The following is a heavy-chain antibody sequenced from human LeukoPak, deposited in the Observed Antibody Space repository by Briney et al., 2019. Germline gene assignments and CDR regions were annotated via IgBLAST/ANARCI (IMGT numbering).Heavy chain of an antibody. D-gene: IGHD3-22*01. Sequence: GGSLRLSCAASGFSFSNYGMHWVRQAPGKGLEWVAVIWYDGSNKYHADSVKGRFTISRDNSKNTLYLQMNSLRAEDTAVYYCAKDRGGYYYYFDYWGQGTLVTVSS. CDR2: IWYDGSNK. V-gene: IGHV3-33*06. CDR1: GFSFSNYG. CDR3: AKDRGGYYYYFDY. J-gene: IGHJ4*02.